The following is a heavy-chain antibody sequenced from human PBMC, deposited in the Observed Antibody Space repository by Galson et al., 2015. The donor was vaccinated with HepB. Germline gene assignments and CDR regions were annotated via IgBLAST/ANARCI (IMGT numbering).Heavy chain of an antibody. CDR1: GYTFTSYG. D-gene: IGHD2-2*01. CDR3: ARDLLFPIGVVVPARGGFDY. CDR2: ISAYNGNT. Sequence: QSGAEVKKPGASVKVSCKASGYTFTSYGISWVRQAPGQGLEWMGWISAYNGNTNYAQKLQGRVTMTTDTSTSTAYMELRSLRSDDTAVYYCARDLLFPIGVVVPARGGFDYWGQGTLVTVSS. V-gene: IGHV1-18*01. J-gene: IGHJ4*02.